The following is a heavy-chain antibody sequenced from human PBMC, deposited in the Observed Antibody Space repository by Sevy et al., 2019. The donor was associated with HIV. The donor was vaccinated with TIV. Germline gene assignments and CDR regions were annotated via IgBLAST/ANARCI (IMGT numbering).Heavy chain of an antibody. Sequence: ASVKVSCKSSGDTFTKYYMHWVRQAPGQGLEWVGIINPSTGDTRYAQSFQGRVTITRDTSASTIYMPLNNLRSDDTALYFCATDGLAVVPALPPNSWLDTWGQGTLVTVSS. J-gene: IGHJ5*02. V-gene: IGHV1-46*01. CDR2: INPSTGDT. D-gene: IGHD2-15*01. CDR1: GDTFTKYY. CDR3: ATDGLAVVPALPPNSWLDT.